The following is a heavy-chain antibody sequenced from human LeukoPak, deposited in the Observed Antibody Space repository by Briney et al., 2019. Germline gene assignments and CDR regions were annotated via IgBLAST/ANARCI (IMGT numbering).Heavy chain of an antibody. CDR3: ARGPSGSYFGYSRGD. V-gene: IGHV1-8*01. Sequence: ASVKVSCKASGYTFSNFDIDWVRQATGQGLEWLGWMNPNSGNTGYAQNFQGRVTMTRDTSTSTAYMELSSLTSEDTAVYYCARGPSGSYFGYSRGDWGQGTLVTASS. J-gene: IGHJ4*02. CDR1: GYTFSNFD. D-gene: IGHD3-10*01. CDR2: MNPNSGNT.